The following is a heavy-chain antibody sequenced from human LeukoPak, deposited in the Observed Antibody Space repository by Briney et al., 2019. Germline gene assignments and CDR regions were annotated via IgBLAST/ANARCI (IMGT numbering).Heavy chain of an antibody. D-gene: IGHD5-18*01. CDR2: ISHSEST. J-gene: IGHJ4*02. CDR1: GGSISSYY. Sequence: SETLSLTCTVPGGSISSYYWSWIRQPPGKGVEWIEHISHSESTNYNPSLKSRDNISVDMSKNQFSLKQTYVTAPDPAVYCCARHGQERAVVPPLYYFDYWGQGTLVTVSS. CDR3: ARHGQERAVVPPLYYFDY. V-gene: IGHV4-59*08.